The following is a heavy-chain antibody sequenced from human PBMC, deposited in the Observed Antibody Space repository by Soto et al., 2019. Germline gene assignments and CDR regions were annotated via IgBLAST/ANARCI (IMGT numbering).Heavy chain of an antibody. V-gene: IGHV4-34*01. J-gene: IGHJ5*02. D-gene: IGHD3-9*01. Sequence: PSETLSLTCAVYGGSFSGYYWSWIRQPPGKGLEWIGEINHSGSTNYNPSLKSRVTISVDTSKNQFSLKLSSVTAADTAVYYCARDWLYHNTWGQGTLVTVSS. CDR3: ARDWLYHNT. CDR2: INHSGST. CDR1: GGSFSGYY.